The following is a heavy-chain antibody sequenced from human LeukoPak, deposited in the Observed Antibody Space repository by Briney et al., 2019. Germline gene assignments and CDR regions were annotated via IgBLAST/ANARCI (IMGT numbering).Heavy chain of an antibody. D-gene: IGHD5-24*01. J-gene: IGHJ3*02. Sequence: GASVKVSCKASGGTFSSYAISWVRQAPGQGLEWMGGIIPIFGTANYAQKFQGRVTITADESTSTAYMELSSLTYEDTAVYYCTMTSPAGYNLVGAFDTWGQGTKVTVSS. CDR3: TMTSPAGYNLVGAFDT. CDR1: GGTFSSYA. V-gene: IGHV1-69*01. CDR2: IIPIFGTA.